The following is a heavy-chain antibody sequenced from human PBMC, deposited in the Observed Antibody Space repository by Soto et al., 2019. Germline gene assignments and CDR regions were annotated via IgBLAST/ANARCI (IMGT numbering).Heavy chain of an antibody. V-gene: IGHV4-30-2*01. CDR3: ASAYCGGDCYSFDY. Sequence: QLQLQESGSGLVKPSQTLSLTCAVSGGSISSGGYSWSWIRQPPGKGLEWIGYIYHSGSTYYNPSLKSRVPIAVDRSNNQFSLKLSSVTAADTAVYYCASAYCGGDCYSFDYWGQGTLVTVSS. CDR2: IYHSGST. J-gene: IGHJ4*02. CDR1: GGSISSGGYS. D-gene: IGHD2-21*02.